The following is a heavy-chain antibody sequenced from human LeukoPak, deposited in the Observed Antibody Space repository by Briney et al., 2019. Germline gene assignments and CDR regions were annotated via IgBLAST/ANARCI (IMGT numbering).Heavy chain of an antibody. CDR2: ISSSGTTT. J-gene: IGHJ4*02. V-gene: IGHV3-48*03. CDR3: TRDEEGASREFDY. CDR1: GFTFSSYE. D-gene: IGHD1-26*01. Sequence: GGSLRLSCVASGFTFSSYEMNWVRQAPGKGLERVSYISSSGTTTFYADSVKGRFTISRDNAKNSLYLQMNSLRVEDTAVYYCTRDEEGASREFDYWGQGALVTVSS.